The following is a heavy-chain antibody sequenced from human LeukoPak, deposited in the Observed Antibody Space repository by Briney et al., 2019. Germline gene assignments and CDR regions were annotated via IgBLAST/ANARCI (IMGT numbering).Heavy chain of an antibody. CDR1: GFTFSSYW. J-gene: IGHJ5*02. CDR2: IKQDGSEK. Sequence: PGGSLRLSCAASGFTFSSYWMSWVRQAPGKGLEWVANIKQDGSEKYYVDSVKGRFTISRDNAQNSLYLQMNSLRAEDTAVYYCARDWAYDILTGPNWFDPWGQGTLVTVSS. D-gene: IGHD3-9*01. CDR3: ARDWAYDILTGPNWFDP. V-gene: IGHV3-7*01.